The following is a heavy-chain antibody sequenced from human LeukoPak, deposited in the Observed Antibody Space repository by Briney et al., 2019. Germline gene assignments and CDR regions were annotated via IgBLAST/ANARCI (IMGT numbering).Heavy chain of an antibody. CDR3: ARDFSGLYSGYDNYYMDV. CDR2: INPSGGST. V-gene: IGHV1-46*01. J-gene: IGHJ6*03. CDR1: GYTFTSYY. Sequence: ASVKVSCKASGYTFTSYYMHWVRQAPGQGLEWMGIINPSGGSTSYAQKFQGRVTMTRDTSTSTVYMELSSLRSGDTAVYYCARDFSGLYSGYDNYYMDVWGKGTTVTISS. D-gene: IGHD5-12*01.